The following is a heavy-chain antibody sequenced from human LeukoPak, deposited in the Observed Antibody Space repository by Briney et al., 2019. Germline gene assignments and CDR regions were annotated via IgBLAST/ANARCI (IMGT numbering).Heavy chain of an antibody. Sequence: GGSLRLSCAASGFTFSIYTMNWVRQAPGKGLEWVSVIYSGGSTYYADSVKGRFTISRDNSKNTLYLQMNSLRAEDTAVYYCARNSIRYYYYYMDVWGKGTTVTISS. CDR1: GFTFSIYT. J-gene: IGHJ6*03. CDR2: IYSGGST. CDR3: ARNSIRYYYYYMDV. D-gene: IGHD3-3*02. V-gene: IGHV3-66*01.